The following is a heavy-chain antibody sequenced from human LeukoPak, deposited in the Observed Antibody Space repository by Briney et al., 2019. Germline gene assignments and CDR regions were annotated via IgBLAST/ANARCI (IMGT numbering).Heavy chain of an antibody. V-gene: IGHV4-39*07. J-gene: IGHJ6*02. D-gene: IGHD2-2*01. Sequence: SETLSLTCTVSGGSISSSSYYWGWIRQPPGKGLEWIGSIYYSGSTNYNPSLKSRVTISVDTSKNQFSLKLSSVTAVDTAVYYCASHCSSTSCYGMDVWGQGTTVTVSS. CDR3: ASHCSSTSCYGMDV. CDR2: IYYSGST. CDR1: GGSISSSSYY.